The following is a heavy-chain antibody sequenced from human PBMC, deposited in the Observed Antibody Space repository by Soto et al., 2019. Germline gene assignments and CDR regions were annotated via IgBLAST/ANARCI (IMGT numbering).Heavy chain of an antibody. V-gene: IGHV3-53*01. Sequence: PGGSLRLSCAASGLEVSYNYMNWVRQAPGRGLEWVSVLYNSETTYYAESVKGRFTISRDTVKNTVYLEMNNLRVDDTAVYYCARDKTQGAGWLDPWGRGTLVTVSS. J-gene: IGHJ5*02. CDR2: LYNSETT. CDR3: ARDKTQGAGWLDP. CDR1: GLEVSYNY.